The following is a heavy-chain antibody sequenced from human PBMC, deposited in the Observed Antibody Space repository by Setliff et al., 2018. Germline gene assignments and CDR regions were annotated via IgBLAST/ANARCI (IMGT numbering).Heavy chain of an antibody. CDR1: GFMFRGYL. CDR2: IRQDGFEK. V-gene: IGHV3-7*01. D-gene: IGHD1-1*01. Sequence: GGSLRLSCAASGFMFRGYLMAWVRQAPGKGLEWVASIRQDGFEKHYADSVKGRFTISRDNAKNTLYLQMNSLRAEDTAVYYCARDREGDGNYYMDVWGKGTTVTVSS. J-gene: IGHJ6*03. CDR3: ARDREGDGNYYMDV.